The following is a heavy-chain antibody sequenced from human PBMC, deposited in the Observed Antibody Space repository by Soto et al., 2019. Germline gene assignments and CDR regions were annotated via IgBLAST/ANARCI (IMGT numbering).Heavy chain of an antibody. V-gene: IGHV4-31*03. D-gene: IGHD6-6*01. J-gene: IGHJ5*02. Sequence: QVRLQESGPGLVEPSQTLSLTCSISNGFINRGGYYWSWIRQQPGKGLEWVGYMSYNGTTYYNPSLKSRVTISADTSKTQLSLKLSSVTAADTAIYFCARARVISSRNWFDPWGQGTLVTVSS. CDR1: NGFINRGGYY. CDR2: MSYNGTT. CDR3: ARARVISSRNWFDP.